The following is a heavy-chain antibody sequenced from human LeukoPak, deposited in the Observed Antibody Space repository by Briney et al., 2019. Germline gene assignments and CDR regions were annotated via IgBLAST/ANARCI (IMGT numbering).Heavy chain of an antibody. Sequence: SVKVSCKASGGTFSNYAISWVRQAPGQGLEWMGGIIPIFGTANYAQKFQGRVTITADESTSTAYMELSSLRSEDTAVYYCARRNYGSGSYSGVRWFDPWGQGTLVTVSS. CDR2: IIPIFGTA. J-gene: IGHJ5*02. V-gene: IGHV1-69*13. D-gene: IGHD3-10*01. CDR1: GGTFSNYA. CDR3: ARRNYGSGSYSGVRWFDP.